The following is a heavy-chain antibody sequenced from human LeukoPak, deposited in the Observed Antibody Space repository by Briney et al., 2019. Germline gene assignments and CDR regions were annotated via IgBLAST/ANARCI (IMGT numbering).Heavy chain of an antibody. D-gene: IGHD4-17*01. CDR2: IYSGGST. Sequence: GGSLRLSCAASGFTVSSNYMSWVRQAPGKGLEGVSVIYSGGSTYYADSVKGRFTISRDNSKNTLYLQMNSLRAEDTAVYYCARYLYGDYGWFDPWGQGTLVTVSS. CDR3: ARYLYGDYGWFDP. CDR1: GFTVSSNY. V-gene: IGHV3-66*01. J-gene: IGHJ5*02.